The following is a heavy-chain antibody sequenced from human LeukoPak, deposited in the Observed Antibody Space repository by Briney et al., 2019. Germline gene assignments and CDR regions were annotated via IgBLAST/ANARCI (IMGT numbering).Heavy chain of an antibody. V-gene: IGHV4-59*01. Sequence: SETLSLTCTVSGGSMSSFYWSWIRQPPGKGLEWIGYIYYSGTTNYNPSLKSRVTISVDASKNQFSLKLSSVTAADTAVYYCARDFLRDYGDPFDSWGQGTLVTVSS. D-gene: IGHD4-17*01. CDR2: IYYSGTT. J-gene: IGHJ4*02. CDR1: GGSMSSFY. CDR3: ARDFLRDYGDPFDS.